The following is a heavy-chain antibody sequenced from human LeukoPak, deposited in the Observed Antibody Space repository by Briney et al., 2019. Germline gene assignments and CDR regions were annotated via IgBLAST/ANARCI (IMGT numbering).Heavy chain of an antibody. CDR1: GFTFSSYE. V-gene: IGHV3-48*03. CDR2: ISRSGSTT. J-gene: IGHJ4*02. Sequence: GGSLRLSCAASGFTFSSYEMNWVRQAPGKGLEWVSYISRSGSTTYYADSVKGRFTISRDNANNSLFLEMNSLRAEDTAVYYCARALGYPDYWGQGTLVTVSS. CDR3: ARALGYPDY. D-gene: IGHD5-18*01.